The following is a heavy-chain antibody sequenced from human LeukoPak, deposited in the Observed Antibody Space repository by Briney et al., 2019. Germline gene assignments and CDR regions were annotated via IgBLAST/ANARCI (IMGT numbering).Heavy chain of an antibody. D-gene: IGHD3-10*01. CDR2: IKDKSDAWTT. Sequence: GESLRLSSEASGFTFSNAWMSWVRQAPGKGLEWVGRIKDKSDAWTTFYAAPVNGRFTISRDDSKTTLYLQMNSLRPEDTAVYYCTTGSQWPKYSFDYWGQGAMVTVSS. J-gene: IGHJ4*02. V-gene: IGHV3-15*01. CDR3: TTGSQWPKYSFDY. CDR1: GFTFSNAW.